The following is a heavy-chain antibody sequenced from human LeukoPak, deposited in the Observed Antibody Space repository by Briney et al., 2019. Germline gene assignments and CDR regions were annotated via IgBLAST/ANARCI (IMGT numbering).Heavy chain of an antibody. V-gene: IGHV3-48*03. D-gene: IGHD3-22*01. J-gene: IGHJ5*02. CDR1: GFTFSDYE. CDR2: IDIGGEKK. Sequence: GGSLRLSCVASGFTFSDYEFNWVRQAPGKGLAWVSYIDIGGEKKLYADSVKGRFTISRDNAKNSLYLQINSLRAEDTAVYYCARDSSPWYYYDRSGSNGFDPWGQGTLVTVSS. CDR3: ARDSSPWYYYDRSGSNGFDP.